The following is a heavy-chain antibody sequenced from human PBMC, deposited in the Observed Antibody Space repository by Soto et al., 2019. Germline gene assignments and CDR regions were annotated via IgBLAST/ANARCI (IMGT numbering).Heavy chain of an antibody. V-gene: IGHV4-59*01. CDR2: IYYSGST. Sequence: SETLSLTCTVSGGSISSYYWSWIRQPPGKGLEWIGYIYYSGSTNYNPSLKSRVTISVDTSKNQFSLKLSSVTAADTAVYYCAILPYYYDSSGLNRFDPWGQGTLVTVSS. CDR1: GGSISSYY. D-gene: IGHD3-22*01. CDR3: AILPYYYDSSGLNRFDP. J-gene: IGHJ5*02.